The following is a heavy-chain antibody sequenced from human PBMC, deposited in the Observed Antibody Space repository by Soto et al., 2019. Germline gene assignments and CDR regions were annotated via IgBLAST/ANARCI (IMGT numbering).Heavy chain of an antibody. Sequence: PGGSLRLSCVASGFSFSNYNMNWVRQAPGKGLEWVSYITDSSDTVHYADSVRGRFTISRDNAESSLYLQMNSLRDEDTAVYFCARKNVVVLGNYGFLWGQGTLVTVSS. CDR2: ITDSSDTV. D-gene: IGHD2-15*01. CDR3: ARKNVVVLGNYGFL. J-gene: IGHJ4*02. CDR1: GFSFSNYN. V-gene: IGHV3-48*02.